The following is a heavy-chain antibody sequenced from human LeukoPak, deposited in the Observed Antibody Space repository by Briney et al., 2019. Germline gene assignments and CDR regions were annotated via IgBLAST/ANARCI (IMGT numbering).Heavy chain of an antibody. J-gene: IGHJ3*02. CDR3: ARDGHCSSTSCLGGIDAFDI. V-gene: IGHV4-59*01. D-gene: IGHD2-2*01. CDR2: INYSGST. Sequence: PSETLSLTCTFSGGSISSYYWSWIRQPPGKGLEWIGYINYSGSTNYNPSLKSRVTISVDTSKNQFSLKLSSVTAADTAVYYCARDGHCSSTSCLGGIDAFDIWGQGTMVTVSS. CDR1: GGSISSYY.